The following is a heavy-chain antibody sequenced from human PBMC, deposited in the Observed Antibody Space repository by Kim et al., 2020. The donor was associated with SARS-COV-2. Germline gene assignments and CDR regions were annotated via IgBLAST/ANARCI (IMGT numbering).Heavy chain of an antibody. CDR3: ARTSWSRRRLRDSSGSQYFDY. CDR2: INPSGGST. D-gene: IGHD3-22*01. Sequence: ASVKVSCKASGYTFTSYYMHWVRQAPGQGLEWMGIINPSGGSTSYAQKFQGRVTMTRDTSTSTVYMELSSLRSEDTAVYYCARTSWSRRRLRDSSGSQYFDYWGQGTLVTVSS. CDR1: GYTFTSYY. J-gene: IGHJ4*02. V-gene: IGHV1-46*01.